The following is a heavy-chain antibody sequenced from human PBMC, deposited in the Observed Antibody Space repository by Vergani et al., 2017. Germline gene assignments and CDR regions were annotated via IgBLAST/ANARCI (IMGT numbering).Heavy chain of an antibody. J-gene: IGHJ6*03. V-gene: IGHV4-61*02. CDR3: ARDRGPVRGTTSNYYYMDV. Sequence: QLQLQESGPGLVKPSETLSLTCTVSGGSISSGSYYWSWIRQPAGKGLEWIGRIYTSGSTNYNPSLKSRVTISVDTSKNQFSLKLSSVTAADTAVYYCARDRGPVRGTTSNYYYMDVWGKGTTVTVSS. D-gene: IGHD1-7*01. CDR2: IYTSGST. CDR1: GGSISSGSYY.